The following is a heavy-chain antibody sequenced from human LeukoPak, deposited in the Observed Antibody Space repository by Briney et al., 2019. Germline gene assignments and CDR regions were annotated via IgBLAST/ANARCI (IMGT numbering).Heavy chain of an antibody. Sequence: SETLSPTCTVSGGSISGHYWGWIRQPPGQGLEWIGYIHYSGRTDYKPSLKSRLTLSVDTSRSRFSLKLRSVSAADTAVYYCVRENYFDKWGQGTLVTVSS. CDR1: GGSISGHY. CDR2: IHYSGRT. J-gene: IGHJ4*02. V-gene: IGHV4-59*11. CDR3: VRENYFDK.